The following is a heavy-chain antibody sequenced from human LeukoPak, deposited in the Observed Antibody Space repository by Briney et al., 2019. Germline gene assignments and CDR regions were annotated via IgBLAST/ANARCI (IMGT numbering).Heavy chain of an antibody. CDR1: GFTFSSYA. CDR2: ISYDGSNK. D-gene: IGHD1-1*01. CDR3: AKEDWNYSFYYYMDV. V-gene: IGHV3-30*01. J-gene: IGHJ6*03. Sequence: GGSLRLSCAASGFTFSSYAMHWVRQAPGKGLEWVAVISYDGSNKYYADSVKGRFTISRDNSKNTLYLQMNSLRAEDTAVYYCAKEDWNYSFYYYMDVWGKGTTVTVSS.